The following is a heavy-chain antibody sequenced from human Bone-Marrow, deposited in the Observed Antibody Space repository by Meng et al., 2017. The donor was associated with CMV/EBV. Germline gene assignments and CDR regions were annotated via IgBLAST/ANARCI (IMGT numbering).Heavy chain of an antibody. CDR3: ETERFSCGWLQLEGVGNFDY. CDR2: FDPEDSET. V-gene: IGHV1-24*01. Sequence: ASVKVSCKGSGYTFTELSMHWVRQAPGKGLEWMGGFDPEDSETIYAQKLQGRVTMTEDTSTDTAYMALSSLRSEDTAVYYCETERFSCGWLQLEGVGNFDYWGQGTLVTVSS. J-gene: IGHJ4*02. CDR1: GYTFTELS. D-gene: IGHD6-19*01.